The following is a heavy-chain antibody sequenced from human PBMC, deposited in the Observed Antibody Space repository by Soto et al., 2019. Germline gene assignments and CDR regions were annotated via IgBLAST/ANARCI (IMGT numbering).Heavy chain of an antibody. CDR3: ARALVRGVVVAAYYYYYGMDV. CDR1: GFTFSSYE. V-gene: IGHV3-48*03. J-gene: IGHJ6*02. CDR2: ISSSGSTI. D-gene: IGHD2-15*01. Sequence: GSLRLSCAASGFTFSSYEMNWVRQAPGKGLEWVSYISSSGSTIYYADSVKGRFTISRDNAKNSLYLQMNSLRAEDTAVYYCARALVRGVVVAAYYYYYGMDVWGQGTTVTVSS.